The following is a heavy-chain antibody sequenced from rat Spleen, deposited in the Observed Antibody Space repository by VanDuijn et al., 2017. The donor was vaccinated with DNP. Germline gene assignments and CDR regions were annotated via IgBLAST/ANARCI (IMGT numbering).Heavy chain of an antibody. J-gene: IGHJ2*01. CDR2: ITGSGGGT. Sequence: EVQLVESGGDLVQPGRSLKLSCVAFGFTFNDYWMAWIRQVPGKGLEWLGAITGSGGGTYYSGSVKGRFTISRDNAKSTLYLQMNSLRSEDMATYYCARYSLIPRMWDYWGQGVTVTVSS. CDR3: ARYSLIPRMWDY. V-gene: IGHV5-31*01. D-gene: IGHD1-2*01. CDR1: GFTFNDYW.